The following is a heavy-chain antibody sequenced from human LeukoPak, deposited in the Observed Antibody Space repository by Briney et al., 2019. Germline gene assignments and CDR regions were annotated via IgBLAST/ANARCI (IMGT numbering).Heavy chain of an antibody. CDR2: IRYDGSDK. Sequence: PGGSLRLSCAASGFTFSNYGMHWVRQAPGKGLEWVTFIRYDGSDKYYADSVKGRFTISRDNSKNTLYLQMNSLRAEDTAVYYCARGAWGYLKYYFDYWGQGTLVTVSS. J-gene: IGHJ4*02. D-gene: IGHD3-16*01. CDR3: ARGAWGYLKYYFDY. CDR1: GFTFSNYG. V-gene: IGHV3-30*02.